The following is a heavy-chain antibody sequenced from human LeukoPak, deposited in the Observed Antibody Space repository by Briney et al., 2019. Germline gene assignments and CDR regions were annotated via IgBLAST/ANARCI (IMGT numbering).Heavy chain of an antibody. CDR1: GFTFSSYS. D-gene: IGHD3-22*01. J-gene: IGHJ1*01. CDR3: ARGLYPDYYVSSGSSPPEH. V-gene: IGHV3-21*01. Sequence: NPGGSLRLSCAASGFTFSSYSMNWVRQAPGKGLEWVSSISSSGSYIYYADSMQGRSTISRDNSKNSLFLQMNSLRAEDTAVYYCARGLYPDYYVSSGSSPPEHWGQGTLVTVSS. CDR2: ISSSGSYI.